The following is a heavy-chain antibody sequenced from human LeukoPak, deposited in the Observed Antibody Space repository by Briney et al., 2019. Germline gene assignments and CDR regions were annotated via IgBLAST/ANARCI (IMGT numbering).Heavy chain of an antibody. J-gene: IGHJ6*02. CDR2: INPNSGGT. V-gene: IGHV1-2*02. CDR3: ARTYYYDSSSFPYYGMDV. D-gene: IGHD3-22*01. CDR1: GYTFTGYY. Sequence: GASVKVSCKASGYTFTGYYMHRVRQAPGQGLEWMGWINPNSGGTNYAQKFQGRVTMTRDTSISTAYMELSRLRSDDTAVYYCARTYYYDSSSFPYYGMDVWGQGTTVTVSS.